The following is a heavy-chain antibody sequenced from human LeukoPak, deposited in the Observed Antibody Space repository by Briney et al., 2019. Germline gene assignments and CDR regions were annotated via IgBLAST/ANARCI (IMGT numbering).Heavy chain of an antibody. J-gene: IGHJ4*02. CDR2: IWYDGSNK. V-gene: IGHV3-30*02. CDR1: GFTFSSYG. Sequence: GGSLRLSCAASGFTFSSYGMHWVRQAPGKGLEWVAVIWYDGSNKYYADSVKGRFTISRDNSKNTLYLQMNSLSAEDTAVYYCASEAGTDGAYYFDYWGQGTLVTVSS. CDR3: ASEAGTDGAYYFDY. D-gene: IGHD6-19*01.